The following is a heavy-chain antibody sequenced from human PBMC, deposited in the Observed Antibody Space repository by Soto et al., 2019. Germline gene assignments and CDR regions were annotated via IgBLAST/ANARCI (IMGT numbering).Heavy chain of an antibody. D-gene: IGHD2-2*02. J-gene: IGHJ3*02. CDR2: INPSGGST. Sequence: GASVKVSCKASGYTFTSYYMHWVRQAPGQGLEWMGIINPSGGSTSYAQKFQGRVTMTRDTSTSTVYMELSSLRSEDTAVYYCARVRLAAIGNDAFDIWGQGTMVTLSS. V-gene: IGHV1-46*03. CDR3: ARVRLAAIGNDAFDI. CDR1: GYTFTSYY.